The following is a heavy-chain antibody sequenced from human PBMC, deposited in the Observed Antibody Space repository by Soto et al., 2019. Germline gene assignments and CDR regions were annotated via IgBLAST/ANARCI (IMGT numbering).Heavy chain of an antibody. CDR3: ATYNDFWSGYPRGPFDY. D-gene: IGHD3-3*01. Sequence: ESGGGVVQPGRSLRLSCAASGFTFSSYAMHWVRQAPGKGLERVAVISYDGSNKYYADSVKGRFTISRDNSKNTLYLQMNRLRAEDTAVYYCATYNDFWSGYPRGPFDYWGQGTLVTVSS. CDR2: ISYDGSNK. J-gene: IGHJ4*02. V-gene: IGHV3-30-3*01. CDR1: GFTFSSYA.